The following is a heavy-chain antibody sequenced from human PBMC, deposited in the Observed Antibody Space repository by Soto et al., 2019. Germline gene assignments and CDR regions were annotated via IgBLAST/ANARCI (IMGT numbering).Heavy chain of an antibody. V-gene: IGHV4-39*01. CDR3: ARPYSGGWDSWFDS. CDR2: IYYSGST. J-gene: IGHJ5*01. Sequence: QLQLQESGPRLVKPPETLSLTCTVSGASISSSSYYWGWIRQPPGKGLEWLGTIYYSGSTYYNPSLPRRRTFALDTSRNRISLKLTAVTAADTAVYYCARPYSGGWDSWFDSWGQGTLVTVSS. CDR1: GASISSSSYY. D-gene: IGHD6-25*01.